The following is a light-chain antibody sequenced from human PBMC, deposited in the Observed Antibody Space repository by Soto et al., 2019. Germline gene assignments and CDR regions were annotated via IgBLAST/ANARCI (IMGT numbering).Light chain of an antibody. J-gene: IGLJ3*02. V-gene: IGLV1-40*01. CDR1: SSNIGAGYD. Sequence: QAVVTQPPSVSGAPGQRVTISCTGSSSNIGAGYDGNWYQQLPGTAPKLLIYGNSNRPSGVPDRFSGSKSGTSASLAITGLQAEDEADYYCQSYDSSLSVWVFGGGTKVTVL. CDR2: GNS. CDR3: QSYDSSLSVWV.